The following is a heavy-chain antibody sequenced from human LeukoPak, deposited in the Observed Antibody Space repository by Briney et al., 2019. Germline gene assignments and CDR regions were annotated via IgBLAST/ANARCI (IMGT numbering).Heavy chain of an antibody. J-gene: IGHJ4*02. Sequence: SETLSLTCTVSGGSISSYYWSWIRQPPGKGLEWIGFIFYSGTTNYNPSLKSRVTISVDTSKNQFSLKLSSVTAADTAVYYCARGGWNKFDYWGQGTLVTVSS. CDR2: IFYSGTT. CDR1: GGSISSYY. V-gene: IGHV4-59*01. CDR3: ARGGWNKFDY. D-gene: IGHD3-22*01.